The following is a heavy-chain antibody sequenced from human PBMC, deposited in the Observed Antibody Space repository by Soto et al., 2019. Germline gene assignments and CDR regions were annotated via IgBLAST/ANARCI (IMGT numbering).Heavy chain of an antibody. J-gene: IGHJ3*02. CDR3: SSQGVRIFGVVSYAFDI. CDR1: GGSISSYY. D-gene: IGHD3-3*01. Sequence: SETLSLTCTVSGGSISSYYWSWIRQPPGKGLEWIGYIYYSGSTNYNPSLKSRVTISVDTSKNQFSLKLSSVTAADTAVYYFSSQGVRIFGVVSYAFDIWGQGTMVTVSS. CDR2: IYYSGST. V-gene: IGHV4-59*08.